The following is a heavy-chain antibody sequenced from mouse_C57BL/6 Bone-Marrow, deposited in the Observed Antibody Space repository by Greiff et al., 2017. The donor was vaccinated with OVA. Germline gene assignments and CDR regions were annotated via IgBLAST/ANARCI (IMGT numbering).Heavy chain of an antibody. CDR3: ARCGYYGAMDY. V-gene: IGHV1-69*01. CDR2: IDPSDSYT. CDR1: GYTFTSYW. D-gene: IGHD2-3*01. J-gene: IGHJ4*01. Sequence: QVQLQQPGAELVMPGASVKLSCKASGYTFTSYWMHWVKQRPGQGLEWIGEIDPSDSYTNYNQKFKGKSTLTVDKSSSTAYMQLSSLTSEDSAVYYCARCGYYGAMDYWGQGTSVTVSS.